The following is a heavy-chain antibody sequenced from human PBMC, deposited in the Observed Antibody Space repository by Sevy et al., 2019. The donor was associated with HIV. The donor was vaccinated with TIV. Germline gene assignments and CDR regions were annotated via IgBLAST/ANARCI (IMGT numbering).Heavy chain of an antibody. V-gene: IGHV3-21*01. CDR3: ARTLLSIRRWSGSTAHGMDV. J-gene: IGHJ6*02. CDR1: GFTFSSYS. D-gene: IGHD2-15*01. CDR2: ISSSSYI. Sequence: GGSLRLSCAASGFTFSSYSMNWVRQAPGKGLEWVSSISSSSYIYYADSVKGRFTISRDNAKNSLYMQMNSLRAEDTAVYYCARTLLSIRRWSGSTAHGMDVWGQGTTVTVSS.